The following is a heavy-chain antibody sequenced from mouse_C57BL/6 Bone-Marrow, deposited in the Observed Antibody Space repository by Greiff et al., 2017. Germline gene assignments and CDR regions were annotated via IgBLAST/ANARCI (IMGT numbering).Heavy chain of an antibody. V-gene: IGHV5-6*01. CDR2: ISSCGSDT. CDR3: ARHTYQGYFDD. CDR1: GFTFSSYG. J-gene: IGHJ2*01. Sequence: EVLLVESGGDLVKPGGSLKLSCAASGFTFSSYGMSWVRQTPGKRLEWVATISSCGSDTYYPHSVKGRFTIARDNAKNTLYLQMSSLKSEDTAMYYCARHTYQGYFDDWGQGTTLTVSS. D-gene: IGHD5-1*01.